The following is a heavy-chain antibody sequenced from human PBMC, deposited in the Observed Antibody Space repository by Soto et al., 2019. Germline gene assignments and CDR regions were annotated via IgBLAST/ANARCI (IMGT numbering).Heavy chain of an antibody. CDR1: GDSGASNTAA. V-gene: IGHV6-1*01. J-gene: IGHJ6*02. CDR3: ARDRVDNYYYYGMDV. CDR2: TYYRSKWYN. D-gene: IGHD5-12*01. Sequence: SHSRSLIGGISGDSGASNTAAGDSIRQSPSRGLEWLGRTYYRSKWYNDYAVSVKSRITINPDTSKNQFSLQLNSVTPEDTAVYYCARDRVDNYYYYGMDVWGQGTTVTVSS.